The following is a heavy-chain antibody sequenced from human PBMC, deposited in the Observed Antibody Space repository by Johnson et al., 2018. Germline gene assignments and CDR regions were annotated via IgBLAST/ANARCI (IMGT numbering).Heavy chain of an antibody. J-gene: IGHJ6*03. CDR1: GGSISSSHW. D-gene: IGHD2-8*02. V-gene: IGHV4-4*02. CDR2: ISHSGST. CDR3: ARGVIGGYWPGYMDV. Sequence: QVQLQESGPGLVKPSGTLSLTCAVSGGSISSSHWWSWVRQPPGKGLEWIGEISHSGSTNYNPSLKSRVTISVDKSNKQFALKLSSVTAADTAVYYCARGVIGGYWPGYMDVWGNGTTVTGSS.